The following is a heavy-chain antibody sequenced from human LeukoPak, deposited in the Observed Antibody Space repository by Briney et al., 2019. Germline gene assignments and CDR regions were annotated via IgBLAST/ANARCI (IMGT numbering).Heavy chain of an antibody. D-gene: IGHD6-19*01. CDR2: IYPGDSDT. CDR1: GYSITGYW. J-gene: IGHJ4*02. V-gene: IGHV5-51*01. CDR3: ARFRRSSTIAVAGVSDY. Sequence: GESLKISCKGSGYSITGYWIGWVRQMPGKGLEWMGIIYPGDSDTRYSPSFQGQVTISADKSISTAYLQWGSLKASDTAMYYCARFRRSSTIAVAGVSDYWGQGILVTVSS.